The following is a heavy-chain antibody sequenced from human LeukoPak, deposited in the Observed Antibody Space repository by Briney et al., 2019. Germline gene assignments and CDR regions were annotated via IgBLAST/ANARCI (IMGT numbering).Heavy chain of an antibody. J-gene: IGHJ4*02. CDR2: INPNSGGT. D-gene: IGHD6-13*01. CDR1: GYTFTDYY. CDR3: ARAVGIAAAGTYSDY. V-gene: IGHV1-2*02. Sequence: ASVKVSCKASGYTFTDYYMHWVRQAPGQGLEWMGWINPNSGGTNYAQKFQGRVTMTRDTSISTAYMELSRLRSDDTAVYYCARAVGIAAAGTYSDYWGQGTLVTVSS.